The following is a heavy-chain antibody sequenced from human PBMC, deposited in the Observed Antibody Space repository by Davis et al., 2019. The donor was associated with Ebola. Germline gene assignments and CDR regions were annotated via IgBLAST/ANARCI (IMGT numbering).Heavy chain of an antibody. Sequence: MPSETLSLTCTVSGDSITSRSWWSLVRQSPGKGLEWIAEVFHSGGTNSNPSLKSRLTISIDKSKNQFSLKLTSVTAADTAIYYCTRLYYYEGSNYYYGDYWGQGTLVTVSS. J-gene: IGHJ4*02. CDR2: VFHSGGT. CDR1: GDSITSRSW. CDR3: TRLYYYEGSNYYYGDY. D-gene: IGHD3-22*01. V-gene: IGHV4-4*02.